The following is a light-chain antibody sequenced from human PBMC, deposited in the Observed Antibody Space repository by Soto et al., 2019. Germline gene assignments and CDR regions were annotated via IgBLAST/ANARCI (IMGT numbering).Light chain of an antibody. CDR3: SSYTSSSTLV. CDR2: EVT. CDR1: SSDIGVYNY. J-gene: IGLJ3*02. V-gene: IGLV2-14*01. Sequence: QSALTQPASVSGSLGQSITISCTGSSSDIGVYNYVSWYQQHPGKAPKLMIYEVTNRPSGVSNRFSGSKTGNTASLTISGLQAEDEAEYHYSSYTSSSTLVFGGGTKVTVL.